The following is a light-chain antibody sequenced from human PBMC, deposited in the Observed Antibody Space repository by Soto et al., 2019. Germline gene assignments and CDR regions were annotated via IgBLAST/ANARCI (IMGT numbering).Light chain of an antibody. J-gene: IGLJ1*01. Sequence: QSALTQPASVSGSPGQSITISCTGTSSDVGAYNYVSWYQHYPGKAPKLMISEVSNRPSGVSNRFSGSKSGNTASLTISGLQAEDEGDYYCSSYTSNSTPYVFGTGTKVTVL. V-gene: IGLV2-14*01. CDR2: EVS. CDR1: SSDVGAYNY. CDR3: SSYTSNSTPYV.